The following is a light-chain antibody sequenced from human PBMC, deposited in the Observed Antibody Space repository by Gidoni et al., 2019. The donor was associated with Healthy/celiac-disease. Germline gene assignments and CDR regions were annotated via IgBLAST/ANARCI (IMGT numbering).Light chain of an antibody. Sequence: DIQMTQSPSSLSASVGDRVTITCRASQSISSYLNWYQQKPGKAPKLLIYAASSLQSGVPSRFSGSGSGTDFTLTISSLQPEAFATYYCQQSYSTPLPTFGGGTKVEIK. CDR2: AAS. J-gene: IGKJ4*01. CDR3: QQSYSTPLPT. V-gene: IGKV1-39*01. CDR1: QSISSY.